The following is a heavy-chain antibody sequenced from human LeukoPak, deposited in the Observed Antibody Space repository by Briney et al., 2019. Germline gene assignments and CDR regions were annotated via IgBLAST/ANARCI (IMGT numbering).Heavy chain of an antibody. D-gene: IGHD3-10*01. CDR1: GYSFTSYW. Sequence: LGKSLKISCKGSGYSFTSYWISWVRQMPGKGVEWIGRIDPSDSYTNYSLSFQGDVTISADKSISTAYLQWSSLKASDTAMYYCARQFGDYFDYWGQGTLVTVS. J-gene: IGHJ4*02. CDR2: IDPSDSYT. CDR3: ARQFGDYFDY. V-gene: IGHV5-10-1*01.